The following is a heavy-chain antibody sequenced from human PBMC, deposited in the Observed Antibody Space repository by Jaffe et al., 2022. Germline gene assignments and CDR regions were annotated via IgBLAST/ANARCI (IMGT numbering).Heavy chain of an antibody. V-gene: IGHV3-30*18. CDR3: AKDQVHCSGGSCYGNFDC. J-gene: IGHJ4*02. CDR2: ISYDGSDK. CDR1: RFTFSSYG. D-gene: IGHD2-15*01. Sequence: QVQLVESGGGVVQPGRSLRLSCAASRFTFSSYGMHWVRQAPGKGLEWVAVISYDGSDKYYADSVKGRFTISRDNSKNTLYLQMNSLRAEDTAVYYCAKDQVHCSGGSCYGNFDCWGQGTLVTVSS.